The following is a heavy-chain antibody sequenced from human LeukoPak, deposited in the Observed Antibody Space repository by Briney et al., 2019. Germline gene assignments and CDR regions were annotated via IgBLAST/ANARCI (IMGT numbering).Heavy chain of an antibody. CDR3: AGPGYSSSWYSLGY. D-gene: IGHD6-13*01. Sequence: PSETLSLTCAVYSGSFSGYYWSWIRQPPGKGLEWIGEINHSGSTNYNPSLKSRVTISVDTSKNQFSLKLSSVTAADTAVYYCAGPGYSSSWYSLGYWGQGTLVTVSS. CDR2: INHSGST. J-gene: IGHJ4*02. CDR1: SGSFSGYY. V-gene: IGHV4-34*01.